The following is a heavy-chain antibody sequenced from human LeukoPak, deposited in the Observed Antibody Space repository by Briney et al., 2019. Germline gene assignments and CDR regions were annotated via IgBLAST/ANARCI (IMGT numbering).Heavy chain of an antibody. V-gene: IGHV5-51*01. CDR2: IYPGDSDT. CDR1: GYSFTSYW. J-gene: IGHJ4*02. CDR3: ARRYDYVWGSYRYTVSYLDY. Sequence: GESLKISCKGSGYSFTSYWIGWVRQMPGKGLEWMGIIYPGDSDTRYSPSFQGQVTISADKSISTAYLQWSSLKASDTAMYYCARRYDYVWGSYRYTVSYLDYWGQGTLVTVSS. D-gene: IGHD3-16*02.